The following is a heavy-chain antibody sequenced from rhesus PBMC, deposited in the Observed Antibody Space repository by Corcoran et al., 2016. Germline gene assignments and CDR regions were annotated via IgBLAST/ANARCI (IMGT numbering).Heavy chain of an antibody. D-gene: IGHD3-16*01. CDR3: ARDRGGSLYYVFDS. J-gene: IGHJ4*01. CDR2: IPSIGII. Sequence: QVQLQESGPGLGKPSETLPLTCAVSGNSINSNTYSYYWTWIPPSPGEGREGLGWFGDIPSIGIIGYNPSLKSRVSISRDTSKNQFSLKLNSMTAADTAVYYCARDRGGSLYYVFDSWGQGVLVTVSS. V-gene: IGHV4-122*02. CDR1: GNSINSNTYSYY.